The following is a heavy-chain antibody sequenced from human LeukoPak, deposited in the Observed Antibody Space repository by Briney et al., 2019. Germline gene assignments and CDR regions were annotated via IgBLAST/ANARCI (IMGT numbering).Heavy chain of an antibody. Sequence: SETLSLTCSVSGASIRSDSNSWKWIRQPAGTGLEWIGRISSSGSTNYNPSLKSRVTISVDTSKNQFSLKLSSVTAADTAAYYCARGRFDYYDSSGYYRPREYYSYYYYMDVWAKGPRSPSP. D-gene: IGHD3-22*01. J-gene: IGHJ6*03. CDR1: GASIRSDSNS. CDR2: ISSSGST. CDR3: ARGRFDYYDSSGYYRPREYYSYYYYMDV. V-gene: IGHV4-61*02.